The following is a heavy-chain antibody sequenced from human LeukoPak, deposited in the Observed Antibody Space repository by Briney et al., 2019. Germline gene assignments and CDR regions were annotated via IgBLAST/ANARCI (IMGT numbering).Heavy chain of an antibody. V-gene: IGHV4-39*01. J-gene: IGHJ5*02. Sequence: PSETLSLTCTVSGGSISTSSYYWGWIRQPPGKGLEWIGSIYYSGSTFYNPSLESRVTISVDTSKNQFSLKLTSVTATGTAVYYCAAIIAVAGIPLSDPWGQGTLVTVSS. CDR3: AAIIAVAGIPLSDP. CDR2: IYYSGST. CDR1: GGSISTSSYY. D-gene: IGHD6-19*01.